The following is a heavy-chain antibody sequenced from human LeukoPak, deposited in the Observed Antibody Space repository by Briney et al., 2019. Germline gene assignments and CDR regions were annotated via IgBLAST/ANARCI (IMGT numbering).Heavy chain of an antibody. CDR1: GGSISSYY. J-gene: IGHJ3*02. D-gene: IGHD2/OR15-2a*01. V-gene: IGHV4-34*01. CDR3: ARYLKYSYDAFDI. CDR2: INHSGST. Sequence: SETLSLTCTVSGGSISSYYWSWIRQPPGKGLEWIGEINHSGSTNYNPSLKSRVTISVDTSKNQFSLKLSSVTAADTAVYYCARYLKYSYDAFDIWGQGTMVTVSS.